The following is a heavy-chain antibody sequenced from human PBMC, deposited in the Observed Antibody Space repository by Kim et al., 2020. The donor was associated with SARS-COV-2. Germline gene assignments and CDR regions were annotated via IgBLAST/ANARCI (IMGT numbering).Heavy chain of an antibody. V-gene: IGHV4-34*01. CDR3: ARTSCMITFGGVIVIPEYYFDY. Sequence: SETLSLTCAVYGGSFSGYYWSWIRQPPGKGLEWIGEINHSGSTNYNPSLKSRVTISVDTSKNQFSLKLSSVTAADTAVYYCARTSCMITFGGVIVIPEYYFDYWGQGTLVTVSS. CDR1: GGSFSGYY. CDR2: INHSGST. D-gene: IGHD3-16*02. J-gene: IGHJ4*02.